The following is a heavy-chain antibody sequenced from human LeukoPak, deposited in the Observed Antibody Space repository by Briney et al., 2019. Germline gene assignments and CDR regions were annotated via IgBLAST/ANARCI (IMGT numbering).Heavy chain of an antibody. J-gene: IGHJ3*02. D-gene: IGHD4-17*01. CDR1: GFTFSSYW. CDR3: ARPATVTTPLDDAFDI. V-gene: IGHV3-7*01. Sequence: GGSLRLSCAASGFTFSSYWMSWVRQAPGKGLEWVANINQDGSEKNYVDSVKGPFTISRDNAKDSLYLQMNSLRAEDTAVYYCARPATVTTPLDDAFDIWGQGTMVTVSS. CDR2: INQDGSEK.